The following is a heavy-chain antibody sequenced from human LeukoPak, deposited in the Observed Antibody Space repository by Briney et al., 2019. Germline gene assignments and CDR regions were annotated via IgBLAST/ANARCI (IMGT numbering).Heavy chain of an antibody. D-gene: IGHD5-18*01. CDR2: INHSGST. J-gene: IGHJ4*02. Sequence: SETLSLTCAVYGGSFSGYYWSWIRQPPGKGLEWIGEINHSGSTNYNPSLKSRVTISVDTSKNQFSLKLSSVTAADTAVYYCARAISGYNAIDYWGQGTLVTVSS. CDR1: GGSFSGYY. CDR3: ARAISGYNAIDY. V-gene: IGHV4-34*01.